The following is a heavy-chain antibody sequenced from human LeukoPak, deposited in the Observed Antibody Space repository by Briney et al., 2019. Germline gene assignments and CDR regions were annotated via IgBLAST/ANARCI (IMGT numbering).Heavy chain of an antibody. CDR3: ARCGSSSWYAEYFQH. CDR1: GFTFSSYA. J-gene: IGHJ1*01. D-gene: IGHD6-13*01. CDR2: IYSGGST. V-gene: IGHV3-66*01. Sequence: GGSLRLSCAASGFTFSSYAMSWVRQAPGKGLEWVSVIYSGGSTYYADSVKGRFTISRDNSKNTLYLQMNSLRAEDTAVYYCARCGSSSWYAEYFQHWGQGTLVTVSS.